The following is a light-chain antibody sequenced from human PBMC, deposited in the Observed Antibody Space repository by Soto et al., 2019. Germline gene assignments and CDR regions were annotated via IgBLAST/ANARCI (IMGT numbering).Light chain of an antibody. CDR3: QQYNNWPGT. CDR1: QTIGDT. V-gene: IGKV3-15*01. CDR2: GAS. J-gene: IGKJ1*01. Sequence: EIVMTQSPATLSVSPGGRATLSCRASQTIGDTLAWYQQKPGQAPRLLIYGASIRATGIPARFSGSGSGTEFTLTIGSLQSEDCALYYCQQYNNWPGTFGQGTKVDIK.